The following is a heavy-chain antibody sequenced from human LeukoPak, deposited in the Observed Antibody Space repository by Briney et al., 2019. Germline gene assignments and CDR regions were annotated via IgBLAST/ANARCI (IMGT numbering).Heavy chain of an antibody. D-gene: IGHD4-23*01. J-gene: IGHJ5*02. CDR2: IYYSGST. Sequence: SETLSLTCTVSGGSISSGDYYWSWIRQPPGKGLEWIGYIYYSGSTYYNPSLKSRVTISVDTSKNQFSLKLSSVTAADTAVYYCARELSDPATVDPNGWFDPWGQGTLVTVSS. CDR3: ARELSDPATVDPNGWFDP. V-gene: IGHV4-30-4*01. CDR1: GGSISSGDYY.